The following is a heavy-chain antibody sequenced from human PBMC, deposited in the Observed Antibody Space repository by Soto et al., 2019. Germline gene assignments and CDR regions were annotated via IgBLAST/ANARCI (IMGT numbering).Heavy chain of an antibody. CDR3: ARRAYCGADCYSVYFDS. Sequence: QVQLQESGPGLVKPSQTLPLTCIVSGGSVSSSDYYWTWIRQPPGKGLEWIGYLSSSGSSSYNPSLKSRVTMSVDTSKNQFSLRLRSVTAADTAMYYCARRAYCGADCYSVYFDSWGQGTLVTVSA. J-gene: IGHJ4*02. CDR1: GGSVSSSDYY. CDR2: LSSSGSS. V-gene: IGHV4-30-4*01. D-gene: IGHD2-21*02.